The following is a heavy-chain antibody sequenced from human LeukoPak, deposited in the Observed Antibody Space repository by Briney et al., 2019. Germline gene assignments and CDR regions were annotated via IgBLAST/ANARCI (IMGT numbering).Heavy chain of an antibody. CDR3: VLSWSYDMDV. V-gene: IGHV3-48*03. CDR1: GFNLRSYE. J-gene: IGHJ6*02. CDR2: IRSSGSII. D-gene: IGHD2-15*01. Sequence: PGGSLRLSCAASGFNLRSYEMNWVRQAPGKGLEWVSYIRSSGSIIYYADSVKGRFTISGDNAKHSLYLQMNRLRAEDTAVYYRVLSWSYDMDVWGQGTTVTVSS.